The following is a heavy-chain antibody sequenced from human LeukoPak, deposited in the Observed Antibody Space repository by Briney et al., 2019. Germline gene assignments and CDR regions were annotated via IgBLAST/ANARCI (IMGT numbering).Heavy chain of an antibody. Sequence: SVKVSCKASGGTFSSYAISWVRQAPGQGLEWMGGIIPIFGTANYAQKFQGRVTITADESTSTAYMELSSLRSEDTAVYYCARGRYSCGYYYYGMGVWGKGTTVTVSS. CDR2: IIPIFGTA. CDR1: GGTFSSYA. CDR3: ARGRYSCGYYYYGMGV. D-gene: IGHD5-18*01. V-gene: IGHV1-69*01. J-gene: IGHJ6*04.